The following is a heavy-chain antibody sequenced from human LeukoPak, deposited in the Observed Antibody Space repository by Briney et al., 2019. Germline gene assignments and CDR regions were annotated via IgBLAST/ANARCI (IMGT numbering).Heavy chain of an antibody. CDR2: INHSGST. CDR1: GGSFSGYY. J-gene: IGHJ3*02. V-gene: IGHV4-34*09. CDR3: ARVHQTGYSIFDI. Sequence: SETLSLTCAVYGGSFSGYYWSWIRQPPGKGLEWIGEINHSGSTNYNPSLKSRVTISVDTSKNHFSLKLSSVTAADTAVYYCARVHQTGYSIFDIWGQGTMVTVSS. D-gene: IGHD3-9*01.